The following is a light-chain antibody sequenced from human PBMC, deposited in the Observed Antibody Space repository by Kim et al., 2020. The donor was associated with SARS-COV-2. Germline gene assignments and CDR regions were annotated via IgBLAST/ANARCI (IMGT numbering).Light chain of an antibody. CDR1: QSVSSSY. Sequence: EIVLTQSPGTLSLSPGERATLSCRASQSVSSSYLAWYQQKPGQAPRLLIYGASSRATGIPDRFSGSGSGTDFTLTISRLEPEDVAVYYCQQDGSSLYTFGQGTKLEI. CDR2: GAS. V-gene: IGKV3-20*01. J-gene: IGKJ2*01. CDR3: QQDGSSLYT.